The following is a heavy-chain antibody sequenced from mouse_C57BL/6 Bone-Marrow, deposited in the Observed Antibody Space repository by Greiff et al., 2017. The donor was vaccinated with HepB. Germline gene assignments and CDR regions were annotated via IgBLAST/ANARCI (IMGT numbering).Heavy chain of an antibody. CDR2: ISDGGSYT. V-gene: IGHV5-4*01. Sequence: EVNVVESGGGLVKPGGSLKLSCAASGFTFSSYAMSWVRQTPEKRLEWVATISDGGSYTYYPDNVKGRFTISRDNAKNNLYLQMSHLKSEDTAMYYCAREGNPDYWGQGTTLTVSS. J-gene: IGHJ2*01. CDR1: GFTFSSYA. D-gene: IGHD2-1*01. CDR3: AREGNPDY.